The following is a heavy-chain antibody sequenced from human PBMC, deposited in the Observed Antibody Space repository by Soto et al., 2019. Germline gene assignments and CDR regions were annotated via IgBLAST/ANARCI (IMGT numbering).Heavy chain of an antibody. CDR2: IAYDGRNK. Sequence: QVQLVESGGGVVQPGRSLRLSCAASGFTFSSYAMHWVRQAPGKGLEWVAVIAYDGRNKYYADSVKGRFTISRDNSKNKLSLHMNSLRVEETAVYYCARELERVFDYWGQGTLVTVSS. D-gene: IGHD1-1*01. V-gene: IGHV3-30*04. CDR3: ARELERVFDY. J-gene: IGHJ4*02. CDR1: GFTFSSYA.